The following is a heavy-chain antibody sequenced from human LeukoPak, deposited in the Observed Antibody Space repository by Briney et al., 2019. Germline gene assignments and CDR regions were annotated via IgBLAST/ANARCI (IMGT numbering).Heavy chain of an antibody. Sequence: GRSLRLSCAASGFTFSSYATHWVRQAPGKGLEWVAVISYDGSNKYYADSVKGRFTISRDNSKNTLYLQMNSLRAEDTAVYYCARVEEVVINPPGTGNGMDVWGQGTTVTVSS. D-gene: IGHD3-22*01. V-gene: IGHV3-30-3*01. CDR1: GFTFSSYA. J-gene: IGHJ6*02. CDR3: ARVEEVVINPPGTGNGMDV. CDR2: ISYDGSNK.